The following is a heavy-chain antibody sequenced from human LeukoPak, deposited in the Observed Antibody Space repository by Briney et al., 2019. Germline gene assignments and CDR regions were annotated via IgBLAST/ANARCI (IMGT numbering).Heavy chain of an antibody. CDR2: ISYDGSNK. CDR3: AKEEDYHFDD. CDR1: GFTFSSYG. Sequence: PGGSLRLSCAASGFTFSSYGMHWVRQAPAKGLEWVAVISYDGSNKYYADSVKGRFTISRDNSKNTLYLQMNSLRDEDKAMYYCAKEEDYHFDDCGQGCLVT. V-gene: IGHV3-30*18. D-gene: IGHD3-16*01. J-gene: IGHJ4*02.